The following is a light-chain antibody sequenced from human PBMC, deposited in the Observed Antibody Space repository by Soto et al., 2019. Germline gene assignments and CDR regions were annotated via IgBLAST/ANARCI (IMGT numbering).Light chain of an antibody. CDR2: DAS. Sequence: EIVMTQSPATLSVSPGDRAILSCRASQSIGSNLAWYQQKPGQPPRLLIYDASNRATGLPARFSGSGSGTEFTLTVSSLQSEDFAVFHCQQYNNWPRTFGQGTKVEIK. CDR1: QSIGSN. V-gene: IGKV3-15*01. J-gene: IGKJ1*01. CDR3: QQYNNWPRT.